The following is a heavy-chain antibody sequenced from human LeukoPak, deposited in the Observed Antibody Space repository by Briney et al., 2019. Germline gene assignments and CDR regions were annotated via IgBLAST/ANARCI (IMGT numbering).Heavy chain of an antibody. CDR1: GYSISTGFY. CDR2: IYYSGST. D-gene: IGHD3-22*01. Sequence: SETLSLTCTVSGYSISTGFYWGWIRQPPGKGLEWIGYIYYSGSTNYNPSLKSRVTISVDASKNQFSLKLSSVTAADTAVYYCARDDYYDSSGSWNFDLWGRGTLVTVSS. J-gene: IGHJ2*01. CDR3: ARDDYYDSSGSWNFDL. V-gene: IGHV4-59*01.